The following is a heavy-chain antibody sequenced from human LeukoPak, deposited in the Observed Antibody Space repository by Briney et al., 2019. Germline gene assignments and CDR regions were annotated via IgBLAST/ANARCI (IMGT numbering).Heavy chain of an antibody. J-gene: IGHJ4*02. V-gene: IGHV1-46*01. CDR1: GYTFTNYY. CDR2: INPSGGST. Sequence: ASVKVSCKASGYTFTNYYMHWVRQAPGQGLEWMGIINPSGGSTSYAQKFQGRVTVTRDMSTNTVYMELSSLRPEDTAVYYCARDRDGEGPTTEIDYWGQGTLVIVSS. D-gene: IGHD1-26*01. CDR3: ARDRDGEGPTTEIDY.